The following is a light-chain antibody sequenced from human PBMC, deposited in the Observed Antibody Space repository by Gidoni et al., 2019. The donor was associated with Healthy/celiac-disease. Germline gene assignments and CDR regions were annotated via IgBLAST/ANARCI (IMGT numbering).Light chain of an antibody. CDR1: SSEVGSYNR. CDR3: SSYTSSSTPYV. V-gene: IGLV2-18*02. J-gene: IGLJ1*01. Sequence: QSALTQPPSVSGSPGRSLTISCTGTSSEVGSYNRVSWYQQPPGTAPKLMIYEVSNRPSGVPDRFSGSKSGNTASLTISGLQAEDEADYYCSSYTSSSTPYVFGTGTKVTVL. CDR2: EVS.